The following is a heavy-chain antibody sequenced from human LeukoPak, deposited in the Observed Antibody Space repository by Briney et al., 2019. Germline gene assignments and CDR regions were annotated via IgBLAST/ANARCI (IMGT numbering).Heavy chain of an antibody. CDR3: ARDGSSGSPDAFDI. D-gene: IGHD3-22*01. J-gene: IGHJ3*02. CDR1: GGSISSYY. Sequence: SETLSLTCTVSGGSISSYYWSWIRQPPGKGLEWIGYIYYSGSTNYNPSLKSRVTISVDTSKNQFSLKLSSVTAADTAVYYCARDGSSGSPDAFDIWGQGTMVTVSS. V-gene: IGHV4-59*01. CDR2: IYYSGST.